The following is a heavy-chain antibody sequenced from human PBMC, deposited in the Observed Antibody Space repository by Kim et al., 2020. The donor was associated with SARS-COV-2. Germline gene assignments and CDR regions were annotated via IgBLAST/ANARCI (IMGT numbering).Heavy chain of an antibody. V-gene: IGHV5-51*01. CDR3: ARQAYYDSSGSGWFDP. J-gene: IGHJ5*02. D-gene: IGHD3-22*01. Sequence: SFQGQVTISADKSISTAYLQWSSLKASDTAMYYCARQAYYDSSGSGWFDPWGQGTLVTVSS.